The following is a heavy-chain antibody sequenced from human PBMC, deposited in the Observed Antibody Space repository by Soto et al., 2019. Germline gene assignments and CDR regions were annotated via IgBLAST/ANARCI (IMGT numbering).Heavy chain of an antibody. CDR2: ISSSTSYI. D-gene: IGHD6-13*01. V-gene: IGHV3-21*01. CDR3: ARDLTTGTRYFDY. J-gene: IGHJ4*02. Sequence: EVQLVESGGGLIKPGGSLRLSCAASGFTFSSYSMNWVRQAPGKGLEWVSAISSSTSYIYYADSVKGRFTISRDNAKKSLYLKINSLRAEDTAVYYCARDLTTGTRYFDYWGQGTLVTVSS. CDR1: GFTFSSYS.